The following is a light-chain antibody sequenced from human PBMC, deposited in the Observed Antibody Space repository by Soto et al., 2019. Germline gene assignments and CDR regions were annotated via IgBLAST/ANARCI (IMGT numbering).Light chain of an antibody. J-gene: IGKJ4*01. CDR1: QSVLYSSNNKNY. V-gene: IGKV4-1*01. Sequence: DIVMTQSPDSLAVSLGERATINCKSSQSVLYSSNNKNYLAWYQQKPGQPPKLLIYWASTRESGVPDRFSGSGSGTDFTLTISSLQAEDVAVYYCQQYYSTRCFGGGTKVEIK. CDR2: WAS. CDR3: QQYYSTRC.